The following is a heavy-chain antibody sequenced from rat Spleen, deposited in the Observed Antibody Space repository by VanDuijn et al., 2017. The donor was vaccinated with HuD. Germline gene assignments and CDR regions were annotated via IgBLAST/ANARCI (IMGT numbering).Heavy chain of an antibody. D-gene: IGHD5-1*01. CDR1: GFSLTNYH. Sequence: QVQLKESGPGLVQPSQTLSLTCTVSGFSLTNYHVSWVRQPPGKGLEWIAAISSGGSTYYNSALKSRLSISRDTSKSQVFLKMNSLQTEDTAIYFCTRGSGDAWGQGASVTVSS. J-gene: IGHJ4*01. CDR2: ISSGGST. V-gene: IGHV2-6*01. CDR3: TRGSGDA.